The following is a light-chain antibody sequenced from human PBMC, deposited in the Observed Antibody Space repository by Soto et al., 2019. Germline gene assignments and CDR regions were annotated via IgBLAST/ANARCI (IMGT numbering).Light chain of an antibody. CDR2: GVS. CDR3: QQYGSSGVT. J-gene: IGKJ3*01. Sequence: EIVLTQSPGTLSLSPWERATLSCRASQSVSSNSLAWYQQKPGQAPRLLMYGVSTRATGIADRFSGSGSGTDFTLTISRLDPEDFAVYYCQQYGSSGVTFGPGTKVDIK. V-gene: IGKV3-20*01. CDR1: QSVSSNS.